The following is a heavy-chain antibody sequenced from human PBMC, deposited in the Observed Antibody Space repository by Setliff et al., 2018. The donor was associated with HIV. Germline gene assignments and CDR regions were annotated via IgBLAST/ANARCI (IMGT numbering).Heavy chain of an antibody. CDR2: AIHSGIT. V-gene: IGHV4-34*01. CDR1: GGSVSAYE. CDR3: ARGLMSYNFWGGRNDYHYMDV. Sequence: SETLSLTCGVYGGSVSAYEWRWIRQPPGKGLEWIGEAIHSGITYNPSLRSRVTISLDTSKNQFSLNLTSVTAADTAVYYCARGLMSYNFWGGRNDYHYMDVWGKGTTVTVSS. D-gene: IGHD3-3*01. J-gene: IGHJ6*03.